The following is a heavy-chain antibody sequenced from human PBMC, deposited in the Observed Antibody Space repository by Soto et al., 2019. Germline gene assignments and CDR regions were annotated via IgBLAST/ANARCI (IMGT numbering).Heavy chain of an antibody. CDR2: IYYSGST. Sequence: SVTLSLTCTVSGGYISSGGYYWSWIRQHPGKGLEWIGYIYYSGSTYYNPSLKSRVTISVDTSKNQFSLKLSSVTAADTAVYYCARDKRTKNYYGMDVWGQGTTVTVSS. V-gene: IGHV4-31*03. CDR1: GGYISSGGYY. D-gene: IGHD2-8*01. CDR3: ARDKRTKNYYGMDV. J-gene: IGHJ6*02.